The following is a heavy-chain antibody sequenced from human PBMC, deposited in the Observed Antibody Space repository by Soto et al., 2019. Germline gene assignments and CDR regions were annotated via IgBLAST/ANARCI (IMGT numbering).Heavy chain of an antibody. Sequence: QINLIETGPTLVKPTQTLTLTCTFSGLSLSTSGAAVGWVRQPPGRALERLALTYWDGDKRYNASLGNRLTITKDTSVNQVVLTLTNFGSAYTATYYCAHPATMTSFGLISDNGIWFDPWGQGTRVIVSS. CDR1: GLSLSTSGAA. CDR2: TYWDGDK. D-gene: IGHD3-22*01. CDR3: AHPATMTSFGLISDNGIWFDP. J-gene: IGHJ5*02. V-gene: IGHV2-5*02.